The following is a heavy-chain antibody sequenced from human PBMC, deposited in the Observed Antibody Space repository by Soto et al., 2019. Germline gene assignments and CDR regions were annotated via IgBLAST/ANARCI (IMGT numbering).Heavy chain of an antibody. CDR3: ARVPSSSGRAHFDY. CDR1: GFTFSSYA. Sequence: QVQLVESGGGVVQPGRSLRLSCAASGFTFSSYAMHWVRQAPGKGLEWVAVISDDGSNKYYADSVKCRFTISRDNSKNTLYLQMNSLRAEDTAVYYCARVPSSSGRAHFDYWGQGTLVTVSS. D-gene: IGHD2-15*01. CDR2: ISDDGSNK. J-gene: IGHJ4*02. V-gene: IGHV3-30-3*01.